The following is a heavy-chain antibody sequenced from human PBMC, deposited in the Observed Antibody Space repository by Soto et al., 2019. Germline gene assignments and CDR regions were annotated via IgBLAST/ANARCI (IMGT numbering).Heavy chain of an antibody. V-gene: IGHV5-10-1*01. CDR2: IDPSDSST. Sequence: PGESRKISCQCSGYTFTSYWITWVRQMPGKGLEGMGRIDPSDSSTNSSPSFQGHVNISTDKSIRTANLQWSSLKVSDTAMYYCAATGYTYVYHLDHWGQGTQVTVSS. CDR1: GYTFTSYW. J-gene: IGHJ4*02. D-gene: IGHD5-18*01. CDR3: AATGYTYVYHLDH.